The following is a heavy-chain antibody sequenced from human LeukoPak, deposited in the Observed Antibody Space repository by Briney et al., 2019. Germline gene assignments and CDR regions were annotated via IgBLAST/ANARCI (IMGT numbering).Heavy chain of an antibody. D-gene: IGHD5-24*01. CDR1: GGTFSSYA. V-gene: IGHV1-69*04. Sequence: GASVKVSCKASGGTFSSYAISWVRQAPGQGLEWMGRIIPILGIANYAQKFQGRVTITADKSTSTAYMELSRLRSEDTAVYYCARPLGEMATILGYYYYGMDVWGQGTTVTVSS. CDR3: ARPLGEMATILGYYYYGMDV. CDR2: IIPILGIA. J-gene: IGHJ6*02.